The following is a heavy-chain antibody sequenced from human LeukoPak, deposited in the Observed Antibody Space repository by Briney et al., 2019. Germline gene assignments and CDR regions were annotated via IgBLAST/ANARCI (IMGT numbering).Heavy chain of an antibody. J-gene: IGHJ4*02. V-gene: IGHV3-64*01. Sequence: GGSLRLSCAASGFTLSSFSMHWVRQAPGKGLEFVSAISSNGDSTYYANSVKGRFTISRDISKNTLYLQMGSLRPEDTAVYYCASVGGSYTQGYFDYWGQGTLVTVSS. CDR3: ASVGGSYTQGYFDY. CDR2: ISSNGDST. CDR1: GFTLSSFS. D-gene: IGHD1-26*01.